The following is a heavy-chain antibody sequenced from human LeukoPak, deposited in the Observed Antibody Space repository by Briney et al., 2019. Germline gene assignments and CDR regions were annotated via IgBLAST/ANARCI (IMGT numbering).Heavy chain of an antibody. D-gene: IGHD1-14*01. J-gene: IGHJ6*02. CDR3: ATSTEVSRGYYGMDV. CDR2: VDPEDGET. Sequence: ASVKISCQVSGYTFTDSYIHWVQQAPGKGLEWVGLVDPEDGETIYAEKFQGRVTITADTSADTVYMELSSLRSEDTAVYYCATSTEVSRGYYGMDVWGQGTTVSVS. V-gene: IGHV1-69-2*01. CDR1: GYTFTDSY.